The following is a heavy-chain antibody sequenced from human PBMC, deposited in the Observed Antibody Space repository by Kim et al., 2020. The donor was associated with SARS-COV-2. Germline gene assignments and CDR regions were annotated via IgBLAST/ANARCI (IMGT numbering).Heavy chain of an antibody. Sequence: GGSLRLSCAASGFTFSSYSMNWVRQAPGKGLEWVSSISSSSSYIYYADSVKGRFTISRDNAKNSLYLQMNSLRAEDTAVYYCARGALSDYDILTGYYVSPYFDYWGQGALVIVSS. CDR2: ISSSSSYI. CDR3: ARGALSDYDILTGYYVSPYFDY. J-gene: IGHJ4*02. D-gene: IGHD3-9*01. CDR1: GFTFSSYS. V-gene: IGHV3-21*01.